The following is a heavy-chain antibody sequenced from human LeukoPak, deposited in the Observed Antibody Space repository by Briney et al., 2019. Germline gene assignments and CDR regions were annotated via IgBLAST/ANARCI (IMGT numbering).Heavy chain of an antibody. CDR1: GGSISSYY. CDR2: IYTSGST. Sequence: SETLSLTCTVSGGSISSYYWSWIRQPAGKGLEWIGRIYTSGSTNYNPSLKGRVTMSVDTSKNQFSLKLSSVTAADTAVYYCAREREIAARPLFDYWGQGTLVTVSS. V-gene: IGHV4-4*07. J-gene: IGHJ4*02. D-gene: IGHD6-6*01. CDR3: AREREIAARPLFDY.